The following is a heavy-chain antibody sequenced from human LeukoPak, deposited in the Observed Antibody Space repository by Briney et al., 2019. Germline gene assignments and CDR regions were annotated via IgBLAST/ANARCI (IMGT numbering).Heavy chain of an antibody. CDR2: MYYDGST. V-gene: IGHV4-39*01. CDR3: ARRSDSGSDDGEDYFDY. CDR1: GGSIYSTTFY. J-gene: IGHJ4*02. Sequence: SETLSLTCTVSGGSIYSTTFYWGWIRQPPGKGLEWIGSMYYDGSTYHNPSLKSRATISVDTSNNQFSLKLTSVTAADTAVYFCARRSDSGSDDGEDYFDYWGQGTLVTVSS. D-gene: IGHD1-26*01.